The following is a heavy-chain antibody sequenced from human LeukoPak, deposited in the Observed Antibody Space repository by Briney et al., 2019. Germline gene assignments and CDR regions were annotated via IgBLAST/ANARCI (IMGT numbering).Heavy chain of an antibody. V-gene: IGHV3-21*01. CDR1: GFTFSSYS. CDR2: ISSSSSYI. J-gene: IGHJ4*02. Sequence: GGSLRLSCAASGFTFSSYSMNWVRQAPGKGLEWVSSISSSSSYIYYADSVKGRFTISRDNAKNSLYLQMNSLRAEDTAVFYCARTPYDFWSASYSYYFDYWGQGTLVTVSS. D-gene: IGHD3-3*01. CDR3: ARTPYDFWSASYSYYFDY.